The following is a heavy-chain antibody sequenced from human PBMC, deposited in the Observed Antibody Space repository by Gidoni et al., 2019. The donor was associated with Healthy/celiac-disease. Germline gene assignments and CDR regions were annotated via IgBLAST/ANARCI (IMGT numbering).Heavy chain of an antibody. V-gene: IGHV3-9*01. CDR1: GFTFDDYD. Sequence: EVQLVESGGGLVQPGRSLRLSCAASGFTFDDYDMPWVRQAPGKGLEWVSGISWNSGSIGYADSVKGRFTISRDNAKNSLYLQMNSLRAEDTALYYCAKGIIAAARVVNYYYYYGMDVWGQGTTVTVSS. J-gene: IGHJ6*02. D-gene: IGHD6-13*01. CDR2: ISWNSGSI. CDR3: AKGIIAAARVVNYYYYYGMDV.